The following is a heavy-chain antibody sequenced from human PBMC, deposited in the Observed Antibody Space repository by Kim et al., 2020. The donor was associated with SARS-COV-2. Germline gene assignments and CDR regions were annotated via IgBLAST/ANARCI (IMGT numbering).Heavy chain of an antibody. V-gene: IGHV1-3*01. Sequence: NVGNGYPKYSEKFQGRVTITCDTSASTGYMERNSLRSEDTAVYYCAKIGHWGQGTLVTVSS. D-gene: IGHD3-16*01. J-gene: IGHJ4*02. CDR3: AKIGH. CDR2: NVGNGYP.